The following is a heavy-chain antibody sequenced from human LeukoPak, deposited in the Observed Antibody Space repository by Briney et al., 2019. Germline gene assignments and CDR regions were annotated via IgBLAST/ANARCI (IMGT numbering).Heavy chain of an antibody. V-gene: IGHV1-2*02. CDR1: GYTFTGYY. D-gene: IGHD5-18*01. Sequence: ASVKVSCKASGYTFTGYYMHWVRQAPGQGLEWMGWINPNSGGTNYAQKFQGRVTMTRDTSISTAYMELSRLRSDDTAVYYCARVVDTDMVSPWIIGYWGQGTLVTVSS. CDR2: INPNSGGT. CDR3: ARVVDTDMVSPWIIGY. J-gene: IGHJ4*02.